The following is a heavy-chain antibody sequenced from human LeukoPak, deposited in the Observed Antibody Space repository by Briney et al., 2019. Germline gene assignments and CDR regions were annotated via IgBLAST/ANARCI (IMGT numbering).Heavy chain of an antibody. J-gene: IGHJ6*02. V-gene: IGHV3-48*01. Sequence: PGGSLRLSCAASGFTFNSDAMNWVRQAPGKGLEWVSYISSSSSIKYYADSVKGRFTISRDNSKNTLYLQMNSLRAEDTAVYYCAKEYKQQLGTGVRYYHGMDVWGQGTTVTVSS. CDR2: ISSSSSIK. CDR3: AKEYKQQLGTGVRYYHGMDV. CDR1: GFTFNSDA. D-gene: IGHD6-13*01.